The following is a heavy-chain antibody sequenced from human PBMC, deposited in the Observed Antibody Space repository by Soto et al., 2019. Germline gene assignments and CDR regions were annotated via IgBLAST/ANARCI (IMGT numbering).Heavy chain of an antibody. V-gene: IGHV3-23*01. CDR2: SSDRRTGNT. D-gene: IGHD2-21*02. Sequence: GGSLRLSCAASGFTFSSYTLNWVRRAPGKGLEWVATSSDRRTGNTHYADSVRGRFTLSRDYSRNILFLQMDSLRADDTALYYCTTWLTAHFDYWGRGTQVTVSS. CDR3: TTWLTAHFDY. CDR1: GFTFSSYT. J-gene: IGHJ4*02.